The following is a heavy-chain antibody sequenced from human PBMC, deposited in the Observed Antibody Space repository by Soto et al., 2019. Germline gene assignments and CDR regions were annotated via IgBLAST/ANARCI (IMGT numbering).Heavy chain of an antibody. Sequence: VASVKVSCKASEFTFTTATVQWVRQARGQSLEWIGWIVVGSGHTNYAEKFQDRVTITRDVSTETAYMELTNLRSEDTAAYYCATDWGCGGDCPLDAWGQGTLVTVS. V-gene: IGHV1-58*01. CDR1: EFTFTTAT. J-gene: IGHJ5*02. D-gene: IGHD2-21*01. CDR2: IVVGSGHT. CDR3: ATDWGCGGDCPLDA.